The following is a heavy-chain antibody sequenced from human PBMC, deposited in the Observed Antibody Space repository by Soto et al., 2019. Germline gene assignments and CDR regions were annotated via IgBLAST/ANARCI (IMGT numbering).Heavy chain of an antibody. CDR1: GGTFSSYA. CDR2: IIPIFGTA. V-gene: IGHV1-69*05. CDR3: ARDYSSSWTRWFDP. J-gene: IGHJ5*02. D-gene: IGHD6-13*01. Sequence: SLKLSCKASGGTFSSYAIIWVRPAPGQGLEWMGGIIPIFGTANYAQKLQGRVTMTTDTSTSTAYMELRSLRSDDTAVYYCARDYSSSWTRWFDPWGQGTLVTFS.